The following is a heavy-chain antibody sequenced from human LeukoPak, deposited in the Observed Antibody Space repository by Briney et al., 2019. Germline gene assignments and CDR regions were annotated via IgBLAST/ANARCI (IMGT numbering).Heavy chain of an antibody. V-gene: IGHV1-3*04. CDR1: GTSFTTNA. CDR2: INTDNGNT. CDR3: AKGFMSAAGPFDY. D-gene: IGHD6-13*01. J-gene: IGHJ4*02. Sequence: ASVKVSCKASGTSFTTNAMHWVRQAPGQRLEWMGWINTDNGNTHYLQKFQGRVTITRDTSASTTYMELSSLTSEDTAVYFCAKGFMSAAGPFDYWGQGTLVTVSS.